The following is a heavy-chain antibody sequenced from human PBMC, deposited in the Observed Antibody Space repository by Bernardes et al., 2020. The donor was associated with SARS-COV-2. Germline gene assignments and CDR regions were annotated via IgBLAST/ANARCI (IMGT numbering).Heavy chain of an antibody. J-gene: IGHJ3*02. CDR2: IDWDDDK. CDR3: ARTETYYYDSSGYYGGAFDI. Sequence: GPTLVKPTQTLTLTCTFSGFSLSTSGMRVSWIRQPPGKALEWLARIDWDDDKFYSTSLKTRLTISKDTSKNQVVLTMTNMDPVDTATYYCARTETYYYDSSGYYGGAFDIWGQGTMVTVSS. V-gene: IGHV2-70*04. D-gene: IGHD3-22*01. CDR1: GFSLSTSGMR.